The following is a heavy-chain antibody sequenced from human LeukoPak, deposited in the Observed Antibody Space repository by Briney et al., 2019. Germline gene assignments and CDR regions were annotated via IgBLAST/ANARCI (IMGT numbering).Heavy chain of an antibody. D-gene: IGHD3-3*01. CDR3: AGGKGRITIFGVVRGDYYYGMDV. Sequence: GGSLRLSCAASGFTFSSYSMNWVRQAPGKGLEWVSSISSSSSYIYYADSVKGRFTISRDNAKNSLYLQMNSLRAEDTAVYYCAGGKGRITIFGVVRGDYYYGMDVWGQGTTVTVSS. CDR1: GFTFSSYS. CDR2: ISSSSSYI. J-gene: IGHJ6*02. V-gene: IGHV3-21*01.